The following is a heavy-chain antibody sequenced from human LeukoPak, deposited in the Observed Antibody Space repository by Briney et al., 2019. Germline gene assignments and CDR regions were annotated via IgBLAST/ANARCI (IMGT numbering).Heavy chain of an antibody. CDR1: GFTFSTYP. V-gene: IGHV3-23*01. J-gene: IGHJ4*02. D-gene: IGHD3-22*01. CDR2: ISGGGVNT. Sequence: GGSLRLSCVASGFTFSTYPMSWVRQAAGKGLEWVSAISGGGVNTYYADSVKGRFTISRDESKNTLYLQINSLRAEDTAVYYCGIRDTSDYYVFWGQGTLVTVSS. CDR3: GIRDTSDYYVF.